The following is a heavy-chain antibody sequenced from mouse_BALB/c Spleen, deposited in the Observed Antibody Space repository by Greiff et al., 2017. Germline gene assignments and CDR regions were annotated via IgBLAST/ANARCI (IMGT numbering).Heavy chain of an antibody. CDR3: ARSYYGSSYVYY. Sequence: QVQLKQPGAELVRPGASVKLSCKASGYSFTSYWMNWVKQRPGQGLEWIDMIHPSDSETRLNQKFKDKATLTVDKSSSTAYMQLSSPTSEDSAVYYCARSYYGSSYVYYWGQGTTLTVSS. V-gene: IGHV1-61*01. D-gene: IGHD1-1*01. CDR2: IHPSDSET. CDR1: GYSFTSYW. J-gene: IGHJ2*01.